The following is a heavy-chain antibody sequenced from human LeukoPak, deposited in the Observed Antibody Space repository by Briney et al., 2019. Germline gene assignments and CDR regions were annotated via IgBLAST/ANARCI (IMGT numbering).Heavy chain of an antibody. J-gene: IGHJ6*02. V-gene: IGHV4-30-4*01. CDR3: ARDQDPYDILGKRGYYYYYGMDV. CDR1: GGSISSGDYY. CDR2: IYYSGST. Sequence: PSETLSLTCTVSGGSISSGDYYWRWIRQPPGKGLEWIGYIYYSGSTYYNPSLKSRVTISVDTSKNQFSLKLSSVTAADTAVYYCARDQDPYDILGKRGYYYYYGMDVWGQGTTVTVSS. D-gene: IGHD3-9*01.